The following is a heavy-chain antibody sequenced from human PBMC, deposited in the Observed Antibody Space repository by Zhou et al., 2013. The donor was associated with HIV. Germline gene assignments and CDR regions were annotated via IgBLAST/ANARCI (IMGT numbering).Heavy chain of an antibody. V-gene: IGHV1-69*05. CDR3: AREWSYYDSSGYYYWFDP. CDR2: IIPIFGTA. J-gene: IGHJ5*02. CDR1: GGTFSSYA. Sequence: QVQLVQSGAEVKKPGSSVKVSCKASGGTFSSYAISWVRQAPGQGLEWMGGIIPIFGTANYAQKFQGRVTITTDESTSTAYMELSSLRSEDTAVYYCAREWSYYDSSGYYYWFDPWGQGTLVTVSS. D-gene: IGHD3-22*01.